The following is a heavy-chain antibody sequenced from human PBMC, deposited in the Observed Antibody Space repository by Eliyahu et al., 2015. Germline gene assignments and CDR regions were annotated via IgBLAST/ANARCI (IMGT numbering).Heavy chain of an antibody. D-gene: IGHD3-3*01. J-gene: IGHJ6*02. Sequence: EVQLVESGGGLVQPGGSLSXSCAASGFSFSAYDMHWVRQLPGKGLEWVAGITTSAEPHYPDSMRGRFTISREDAKNSLYLHLDSLRVGDTAIYFCARAGALGFLPPLDVWGLGTTVTVSS. V-gene: IGHV3-13*04. CDR2: ITTSAEP. CDR1: GFSFSAYD. CDR3: ARAGALGFLPPLDV.